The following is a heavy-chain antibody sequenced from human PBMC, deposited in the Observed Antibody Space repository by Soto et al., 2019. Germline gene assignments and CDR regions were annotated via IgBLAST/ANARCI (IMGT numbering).Heavy chain of an antibody. J-gene: IGHJ5*02. CDR2: ISAYNGNT. D-gene: IGHD3-3*01. CDR3: AIFWSGGNWFDP. Sequence: ASVKVSCKASGYTFTSYGISWVRQAPGQGLEWMGWISAYNGNTNYAQKLQGRVAMTTDTSTSTAYMELGSLRSDDTAVYYCAIFWSGGNWFDPWGQGALVTVSS. CDR1: GYTFTSYG. V-gene: IGHV1-18*04.